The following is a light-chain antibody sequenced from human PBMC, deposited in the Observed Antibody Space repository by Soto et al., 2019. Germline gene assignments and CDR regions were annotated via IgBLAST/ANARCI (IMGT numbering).Light chain of an antibody. V-gene: IGKV3-20*01. CDR2: GAS. CDR3: QQYNKWPLT. J-gene: IGKJ1*01. Sequence: ENVLTQSPGTLSLSPGDRASLSCRASQSVSNNYLAWHQQRPGQAPRLLIFGASNRATGVPDRFTGSASGTDFTLTISRLQPEDFTVYYCQQYNKWPLTFGQGNKVDIK. CDR1: QSVSNNY.